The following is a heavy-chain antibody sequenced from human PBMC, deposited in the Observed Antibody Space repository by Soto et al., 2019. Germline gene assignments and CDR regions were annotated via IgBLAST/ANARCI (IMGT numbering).Heavy chain of an antibody. CDR1: GGSFSGYY. V-gene: IGHV4-34*01. CDR3: ARCGVATIRIRYYYYGMDV. J-gene: IGHJ6*02. D-gene: IGHD5-12*01. CDR2: INHSGST. Sequence: SETLSLTCAVYGGSFSGYYWSWIRQPPGKGLEWIGEINHSGSTNYNPSLKSRVTISVDTSKNQFSLKLSSVTAADTAVYYRARCGVATIRIRYYYYGMDVWGQGTTVTVSS.